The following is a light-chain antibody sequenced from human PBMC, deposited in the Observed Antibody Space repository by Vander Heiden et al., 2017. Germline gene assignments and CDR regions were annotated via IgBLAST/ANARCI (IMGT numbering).Light chain of an antibody. Sequence: QSVLTQPPSVSGAPGQRVTISCSGSRSDIGAPYAVHWYQQLPGTAPKLLIYGNNNRPSGVPDRFSGSKSGTSASLAITGLQTEDEADYYCQSYDSSLSGSYVFGTGTKVTVL. CDR1: RSDIGAPYA. CDR2: GNN. V-gene: IGLV1-40*01. J-gene: IGLJ1*01. CDR3: QSYDSSLSGSYV.